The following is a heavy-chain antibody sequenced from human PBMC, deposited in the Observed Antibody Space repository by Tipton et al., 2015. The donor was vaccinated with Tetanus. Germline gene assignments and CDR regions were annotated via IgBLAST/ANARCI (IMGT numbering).Heavy chain of an antibody. Sequence: TLSLTCTVSGGSSHSYYWSWIRQSDGKGLEWIGRIYSGGSTNYKPSLKSRVTMSMDTSKNQFSLKLNSVTVADTAVYFCARVLRYSTSGGWDDAFDIWGQGSMVTVSS. J-gene: IGHJ3*02. CDR1: GGSSHSYY. CDR3: ARVLRYSTSGGWDDAFDI. V-gene: IGHV4-4*07. CDR2: IYSGGST. D-gene: IGHD2-15*01.